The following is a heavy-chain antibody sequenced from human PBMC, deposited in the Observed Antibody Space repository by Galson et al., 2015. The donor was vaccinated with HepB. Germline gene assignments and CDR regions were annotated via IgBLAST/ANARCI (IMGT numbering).Heavy chain of an antibody. CDR1: GSTFTSYY. CDR3: ARDQGGLYCGGDCYSFDY. CDR2: INPSGGST. Sequence: SVKVSCQASGSTFTSYYMHWVRQAPGQGLEWMGIINPSGGSTSYAQKFQGRVTMTRDTSTSTVYMELSSLRSGDTAVYYCARDQGGLYCGGDCYSFDYWGQGTLVTVSS. V-gene: IGHV1-46*01. D-gene: IGHD2-21*02. J-gene: IGHJ4*02.